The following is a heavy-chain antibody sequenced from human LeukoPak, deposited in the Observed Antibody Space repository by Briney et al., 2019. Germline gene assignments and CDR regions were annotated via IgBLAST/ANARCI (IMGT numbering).Heavy chain of an antibody. V-gene: IGHV1-46*01. Sequence: ASVKVSYKASGYTFTSYYMHWVRQAPAQGLEWMGIINPSSGTTTYAQNFQGRVTMTRVTSTSTVYMELSGLRSEDTAVYDCARKRIAAAGTGNWFDPWGQGTLVTVSS. J-gene: IGHJ5*02. D-gene: IGHD6-13*01. CDR2: INPSSGTT. CDR3: ARKRIAAAGTGNWFDP. CDR1: GYTFTSYY.